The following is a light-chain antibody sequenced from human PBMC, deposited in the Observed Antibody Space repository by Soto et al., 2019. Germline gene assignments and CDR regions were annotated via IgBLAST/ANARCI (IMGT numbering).Light chain of an antibody. J-gene: IGKJ5*01. CDR2: GAS. Sequence: EIVMTQSPATVSVSPRARDTLCCXXSQSVSSNLAWYQQKPGQAPRLLIYGASTRATGIPARFSGSGSGTEFTLTISSLQSEDFAVYYCQQYNNWPPITFGQGTRLEIK. CDR1: QSVSSN. CDR3: QQYNNWPPIT. V-gene: IGKV3D-15*01.